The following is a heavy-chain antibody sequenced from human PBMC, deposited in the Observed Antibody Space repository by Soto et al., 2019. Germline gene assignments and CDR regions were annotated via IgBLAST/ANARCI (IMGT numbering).Heavy chain of an antibody. CDR1: GFTFSSYG. V-gene: IGHV3-30*02. Sequence: PGGSLILSCRTSGFTFSSYGMHWVRQAPGKGPEWVAFISYDGNTTYYADSVKGRFTISRDSPKTTLFLQMYSLRAEDTAVYFCAKVSEGSMITFGGVIASWGQGTLVTVSS. CDR2: ISYDGNTT. J-gene: IGHJ5*01. D-gene: IGHD3-16*01. CDR3: AKVSEGSMITFGGVIAS.